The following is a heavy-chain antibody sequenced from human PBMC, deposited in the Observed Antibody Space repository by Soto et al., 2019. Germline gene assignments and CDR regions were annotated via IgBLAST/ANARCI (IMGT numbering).Heavy chain of an antibody. Sequence: GESLKISCKGSGYSLTSYWISWVRQMPGKGLEWMGRIDPSDSYANYSPSFQGHVTISADKSISTAYLQWSSLKASDTAMYYCASMGIAAAGDSYYYYYGMDVWGQGTTVTVSS. CDR1: GYSLTSYW. V-gene: IGHV5-10-1*01. CDR2: IDPSDSYA. D-gene: IGHD6-25*01. J-gene: IGHJ6*02. CDR3: ASMGIAAAGDSYYYYYGMDV.